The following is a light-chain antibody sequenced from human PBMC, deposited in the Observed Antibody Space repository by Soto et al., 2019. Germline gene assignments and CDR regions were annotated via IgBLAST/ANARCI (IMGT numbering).Light chain of an antibody. J-gene: IGKJ5*01. CDR1: QSISSY. V-gene: IGKV1-39*01. Sequence: DIQMTQSPSSLSASVGDRVTITCRASQSISSYLNWYQQEPGKAPKLLIYAASSLQSGVPSRFSGSGSGTEFTLTISSLQPDDFAVYYCQQYNNWPPYTFGQGTRLEIK. CDR2: AAS. CDR3: QQYNNWPPYT.